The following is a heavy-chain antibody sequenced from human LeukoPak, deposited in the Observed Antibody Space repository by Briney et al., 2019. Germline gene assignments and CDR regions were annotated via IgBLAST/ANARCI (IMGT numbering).Heavy chain of an antibody. CDR3: ATDRPYLPGWYGCSTP. CDR1: GFTFDDYG. V-gene: IGHV3-20*04. CDR2: INWNGGST. D-gene: IGHD3-10*02. J-gene: IGHJ5*02. Sequence: GGSLRLSCAASGFTFDDYGMSWVRQAPGKGLEWVSGINWNGGSTGYADSVKGRFTISRDKAKNSGYLQMNSLRVEYTAVYYCATDRPYLPGWYGCSTPWGQGTLVTVSS.